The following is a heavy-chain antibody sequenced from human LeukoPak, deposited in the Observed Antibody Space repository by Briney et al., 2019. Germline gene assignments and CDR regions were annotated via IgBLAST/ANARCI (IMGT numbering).Heavy chain of an antibody. CDR3: AKDGITIFGVVITALGY. CDR1: GFTFSNYA. Sequence: PGGSLRLSCAASGFTFSNYAMTWVRQAPGKGLEWVSGISASGTSAYYADSVEGRFTISRDNSKNTLYLQMNSLRAEDTAVYYCAKDGITIFGVVITALGYWGQGTLVTVSS. V-gene: IGHV3-23*01. J-gene: IGHJ4*02. CDR2: ISASGTSA. D-gene: IGHD3-3*01.